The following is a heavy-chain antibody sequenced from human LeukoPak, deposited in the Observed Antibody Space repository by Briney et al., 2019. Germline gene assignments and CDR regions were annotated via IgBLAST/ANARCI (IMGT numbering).Heavy chain of an antibody. CDR3: ARGAAYYYGSGRSWFDP. V-gene: IGHV4-59*01. CDR2: VYYSGST. CDR1: GGFISYYY. D-gene: IGHD3-10*01. Sequence: SETLSLTCTVSGGFISYYYWTWIRQPPGKGLEWIAYVYYSGSTNYNPSLKSRVTISVDTSKNQVSLKLSPVTAADTAVYYCARGAAYYYGSGRSWFDPWGQGTLVTVSS. J-gene: IGHJ5*02.